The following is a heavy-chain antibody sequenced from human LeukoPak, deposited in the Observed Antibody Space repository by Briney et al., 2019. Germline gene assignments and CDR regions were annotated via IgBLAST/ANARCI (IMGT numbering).Heavy chain of an antibody. CDR1: GFTFTSYA. CDR2: INTNTGNP. CDR3: ARAAASDY. V-gene: IGHV7-4-1*02. J-gene: IGHJ4*02. Sequence: PGGSLRLSCAASGFTFTSYAMNWVRQAPGQGLEWMGWINTNTGNPTYAQGFTGRFVFSLDTSVSTAYLQISSLKAEDTAVYYCARAAASDYWGQGTLVTVSS. D-gene: IGHD2-15*01.